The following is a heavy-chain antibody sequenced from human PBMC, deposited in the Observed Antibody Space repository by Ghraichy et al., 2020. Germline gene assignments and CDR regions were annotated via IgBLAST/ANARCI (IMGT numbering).Heavy chain of an antibody. CDR3: AVLCIAVAGTPSNYYGMDV. CDR1: GYTFTSYD. V-gene: IGHV1-8*01. CDR2: MNPNSGNT. D-gene: IGHD6-19*01. J-gene: IGHJ6*02. Sequence: ASVKVSCKASGYTFTSYDINWVRQATGQGLEWMGWMNPNSGNTGYAQKYQGRVTMTRITSISTAYMELSSLRSEDTAVYYCAVLCIAVAGTPSNYYGMDVWGQGTTVTVSS.